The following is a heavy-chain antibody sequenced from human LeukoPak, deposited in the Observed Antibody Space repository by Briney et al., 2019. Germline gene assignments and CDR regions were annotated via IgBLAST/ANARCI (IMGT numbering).Heavy chain of an antibody. V-gene: IGHV3-21*01. CDR2: ISSSSSYI. CDR3: AIAVAGTGWYFQH. J-gene: IGHJ1*01. D-gene: IGHD6-19*01. Sequence: PGGSLRLSCAASGFTFSSYSMNWVRQAPGKGLEWVSSISSSSSYIYYADSVKGRFTISRDNAKNSLYLQMNSLRAEDKAVYYCAIAVAGTGWYFQHWGQGTLVTVSS. CDR1: GFTFSSYS.